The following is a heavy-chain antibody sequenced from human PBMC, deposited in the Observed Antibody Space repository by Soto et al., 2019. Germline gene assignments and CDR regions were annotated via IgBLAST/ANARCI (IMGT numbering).Heavy chain of an antibody. D-gene: IGHD3-22*01. Sequence: PSETLSLTCTVSGGSISSYYWSWIRQPPGKGLEWIGYIYYSGSTNYNPSLKSRVTISVDTSKNQFSLKLSSVTAADTAVYYCASFFRRSRGSSGYYSEYFQHWGQGTLVTVSS. CDR2: IYYSGST. CDR1: GGSISSYY. V-gene: IGHV4-59*01. J-gene: IGHJ1*01. CDR3: ASFFRRSRGSSGYYSEYFQH.